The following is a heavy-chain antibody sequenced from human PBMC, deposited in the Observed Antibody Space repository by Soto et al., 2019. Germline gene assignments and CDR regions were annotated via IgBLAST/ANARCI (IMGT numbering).Heavy chain of an antibody. Sequence: GGSLRLSCAASGFTFSTYTMNWVRQAPGKGLEWVSGINAPGSPTYYAASVKGRFTVSRDNSKKMLFLQMNSLRDEDTAVYYCAKDRHPDGTWTIDSWGPGTLVTVSS. V-gene: IGHV3-23*01. CDR3: AKDRHPDGTWTIDS. CDR1: GFTFSTYT. J-gene: IGHJ4*02. CDR2: INAPGSPT. D-gene: IGHD6-13*01.